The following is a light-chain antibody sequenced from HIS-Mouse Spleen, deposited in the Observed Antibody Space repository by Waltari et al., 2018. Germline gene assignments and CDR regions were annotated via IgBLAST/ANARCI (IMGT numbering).Light chain of an antibody. J-gene: IGLJ3*02. Sequence: QSALTQPASVSGSPGQSLTNSCTGTSSDVGSYNLVAWYQQHPGKAPKLMIYEGSKRPSGVSNRFSGSKSGNTASLTISGLQAEDEADYYCCSYAGSSTYWVFGGGTKLTVL. CDR3: CSYAGSSTYWV. V-gene: IGLV2-23*01. CDR1: SSDVGSYNL. CDR2: EGS.